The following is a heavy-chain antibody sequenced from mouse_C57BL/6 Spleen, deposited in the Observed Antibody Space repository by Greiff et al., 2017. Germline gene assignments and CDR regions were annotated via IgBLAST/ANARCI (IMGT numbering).Heavy chain of an antibody. CDR1: GYTFTSYW. J-gene: IGHJ4*01. CDR3: AMDVNYYAMDY. Sequence: QVQLQQPGTELVKPGASVKLSCKASGYTFTSYWMHWVKQRPGQGLEWIGNINPSNGGTNYNEKLKSKSTLTVDKSSRTAYMQLSSLTSEDSAVYYCAMDVNYYAMDYWGQGTSVTVSS. V-gene: IGHV1-53*01. CDR2: INPSNGGT.